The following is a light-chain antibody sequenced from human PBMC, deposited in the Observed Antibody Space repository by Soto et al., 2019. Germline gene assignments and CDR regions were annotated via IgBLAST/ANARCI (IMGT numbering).Light chain of an antibody. CDR2: GAS. V-gene: IGKV3-15*01. J-gene: IGKJ1*01. CDR1: QSVGRD. CDR3: QQYNTWPRT. Sequence: EILMTQSPVTLSVSPGERVTISCRASQSVGRDVAWYQQEPGQAPRLLIYGASARATGIPARFSGNGAGTEFALTITSLQSEDFGVYYCQQYNTWPRTCGQGTKV.